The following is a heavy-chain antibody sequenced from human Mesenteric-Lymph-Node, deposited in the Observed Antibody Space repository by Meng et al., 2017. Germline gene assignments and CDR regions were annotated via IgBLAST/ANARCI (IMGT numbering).Heavy chain of an antibody. CDR1: GGSISSSSYY. D-gene: IGHD5-18*01. V-gene: IGHV4-39*07. CDR2: IYYSGST. Sequence: GSLRLSCTVSGGSISSSSYYWGWIRQPPGKGLEWIGSIYYSGSTYYNPSLKSRVTISVDTSKNQFSLNLSSVTAADTAVYFCARDWLGYGVTWGQGALVTVSS. CDR3: ARDWLGYGVT. J-gene: IGHJ5*02.